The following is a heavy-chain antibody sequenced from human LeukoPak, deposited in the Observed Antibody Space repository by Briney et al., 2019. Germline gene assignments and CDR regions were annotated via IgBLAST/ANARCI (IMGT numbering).Heavy chain of an antibody. V-gene: IGHV1-18*01. CDR2: ISTYNAFT. CDR3: ARRYGSPGALDI. J-gene: IGHJ3*02. D-gene: IGHD4-17*01. CDR1: GYTFLTYA. Sequence: ASVKVTCKASGYTFLTYAITWVRQAPGQGLEWMGWISTYNAFTDYAQKFQGRLTMTTDRSTSTVYMELRSLGADDTALYYCARRYGSPGALDIWGQGTMVTASS.